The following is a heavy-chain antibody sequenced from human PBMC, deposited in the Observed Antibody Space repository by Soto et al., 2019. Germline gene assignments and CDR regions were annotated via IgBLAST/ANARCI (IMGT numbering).Heavy chain of an antibody. Sequence: QVQLVQSGAEVKKPGSSVKVSCKASGGTFSSYAISWVRQAPGQGLEWMGGIIPIFGTANYAQKFQGRVTITADESTSTAYMELSSLRSEDTAVYYCARGIAVVPADDYYYYGMDVWGQGTTVTVSS. V-gene: IGHV1-69*01. D-gene: IGHD2-2*01. CDR1: GGTFSSYA. J-gene: IGHJ6*02. CDR2: IIPIFGTA. CDR3: ARGIAVVPADDYYYYGMDV.